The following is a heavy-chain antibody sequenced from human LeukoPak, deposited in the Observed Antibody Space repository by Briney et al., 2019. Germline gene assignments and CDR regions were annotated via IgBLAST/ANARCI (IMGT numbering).Heavy chain of an antibody. D-gene: IGHD1-26*01. CDR3: AREPPQGATVDY. CDR1: GFTFSSYA. CDR2: ISYDGSNK. V-gene: IGHV3-30-3*01. J-gene: IGHJ4*02. Sequence: GGSLRLSCAASGFTFSSYAMHWVRQAPGKGLEGVAVISYDGSNKYYADSVKGRFTISRDNSKNTLYLQMNSLRAEDTAVYYCAREPPQGATVDYWGQGTLVTVSS.